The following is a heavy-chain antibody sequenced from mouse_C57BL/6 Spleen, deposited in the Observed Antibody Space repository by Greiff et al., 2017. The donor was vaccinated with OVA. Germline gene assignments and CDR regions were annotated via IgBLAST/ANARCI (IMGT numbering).Heavy chain of an antibody. CDR2: INPNNGGT. Sequence: EVKLMESGPELVKPGASVKIPCKASGYTFTDYNMDWVKQSHGKSLEWIGDINPNNGGTIYNQKFKGKATLTVDKSSSTAYMELRSLTSEDTAVYYCAVLRSPWYFDVWGTGTTVTVSS. CDR3: AVLRSPWYFDV. D-gene: IGHD1-1*01. V-gene: IGHV1-18*01. CDR1: GYTFTDYN. J-gene: IGHJ1*03.